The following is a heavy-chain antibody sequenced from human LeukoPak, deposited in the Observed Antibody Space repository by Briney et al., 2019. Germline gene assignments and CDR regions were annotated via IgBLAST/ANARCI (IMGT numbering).Heavy chain of an antibody. J-gene: IGHJ6*03. CDR3: AREPMHYDFWSGYTDYYYYMDV. Sequence: GGSLRLSRAASGFTFSSYWMSWVRQAPGKGLEWVANIKEDGSEKYYVDSVKGRFTISRDNAKNSLYLQMNSLRAEDTAVYYCAREPMHYDFWSGYTDYYYYMDVWGKGTTVTVSS. V-gene: IGHV3-7*01. CDR1: GFTFSSYW. CDR2: IKEDGSEK. D-gene: IGHD3-3*01.